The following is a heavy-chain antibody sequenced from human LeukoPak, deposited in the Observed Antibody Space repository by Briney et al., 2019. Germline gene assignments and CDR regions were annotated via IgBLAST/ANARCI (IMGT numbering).Heavy chain of an antibody. CDR1: GGSISSYY. Sequence: SETLSLTCTVSGGSISSYYWSWIRQPPGKGLEWIGYIYSSGSTDSNPSLKSRVTISVDTSKNQFSLRLSSVTAADTAVYYCARVSDYYDTSGYYYYFDYWGQGTLVTVSS. J-gene: IGHJ4*02. D-gene: IGHD3-22*01. CDR2: IYSSGST. V-gene: IGHV4-59*01. CDR3: ARVSDYYDTSGYYYYFDY.